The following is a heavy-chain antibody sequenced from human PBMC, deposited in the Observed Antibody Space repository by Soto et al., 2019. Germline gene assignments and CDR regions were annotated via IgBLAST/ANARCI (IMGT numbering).Heavy chain of an antibody. J-gene: IGHJ6*02. CDR2: INPSGGST. V-gene: IGHV1-46*01. Sequence: SVKVSCKASGYTFPSYYMHWVRQAPGQGLEWMGIINPSGGSTSYAQKFQGRAPTTRETSTSTVYMKMSSLRVEETAVNYCEREGLNHSEFWIGPSSIYGIDFFAQGSTVTVS. CDR3: EREGLNHSEFWIGPSSIYGIDF. CDR1: GYTFPSYY. D-gene: IGHD3-3*01.